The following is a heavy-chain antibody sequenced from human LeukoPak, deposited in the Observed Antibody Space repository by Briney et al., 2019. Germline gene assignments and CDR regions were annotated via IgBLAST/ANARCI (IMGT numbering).Heavy chain of an antibody. D-gene: IGHD3-22*01. Sequence: SETLSLTCSVSGGSISSYYWSWIRQPPGKGLEWIGSIYYSGSTYYNPSLKSRVTISVDTSKNQFSLKLSSVTAADTAVYYCARVPDDSSGYLDYWGQGTLVTVSS. V-gene: IGHV4-39*07. CDR1: GGSISSYY. CDR3: ARVPDDSSGYLDY. J-gene: IGHJ4*02. CDR2: IYYSGST.